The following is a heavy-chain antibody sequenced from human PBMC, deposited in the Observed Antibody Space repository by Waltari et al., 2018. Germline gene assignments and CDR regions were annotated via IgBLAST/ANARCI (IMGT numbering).Heavy chain of an antibody. Sequence: QVQLQESGPGLVKPSETLSLTCTVSGYSISSGYYWGWIRQPPGKGLEWLGSIYHSGRTYYNPSLNGRVTISVDTSKTQFSRKLSSVTAADTALYYCARLHSRADWFDPWGQGTLVTVSA. CDR3: ARLHSRADWFDP. D-gene: IGHD2-21*01. CDR2: IYHSGRT. CDR1: GYSISSGYY. J-gene: IGHJ5*02. V-gene: IGHV4-38-2*02.